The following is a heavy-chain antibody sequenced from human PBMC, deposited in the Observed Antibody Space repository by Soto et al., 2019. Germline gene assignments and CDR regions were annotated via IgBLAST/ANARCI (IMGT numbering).Heavy chain of an antibody. J-gene: IGHJ6*02. CDR3: ARLPSSGGMDV. CDR2: IYYSGST. CDR1: GGSISSGGYY. V-gene: IGHV4-31*03. Sequence: SETLSLTCTVSGGSISSGGYYWSWIRQHPGKGLEWIGYIYYSGSTYYNPSLKSRVTISVDTSKNQFSLKLSSVTAADTAVYYCARLPSSGGMDVWGQGTTVTVSS. D-gene: IGHD3-10*01.